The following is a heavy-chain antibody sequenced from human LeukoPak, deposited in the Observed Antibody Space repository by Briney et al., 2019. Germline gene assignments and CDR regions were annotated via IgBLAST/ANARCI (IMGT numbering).Heavy chain of an antibody. Sequence: GGSLRLSCAASGFTFSGYYMSWIRQAPGKGLEWVSSISSSSSYIYYADSVKGRFTISRDNAKNSLYLQMNSLRAEDTAVYYCARVLGYGYYDSSALDIWGQGTMVTVSS. D-gene: IGHD3-22*01. J-gene: IGHJ3*02. CDR3: ARVLGYGYYDSSALDI. CDR2: ISSSSSYI. V-gene: IGHV3-21*01. CDR1: GFTFSGYY.